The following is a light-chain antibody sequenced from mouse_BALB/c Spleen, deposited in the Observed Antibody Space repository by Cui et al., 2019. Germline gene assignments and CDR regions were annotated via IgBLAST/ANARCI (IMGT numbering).Light chain of an antibody. V-gene: IGKV4-59*01. CDR3: QQWSSNPPT. CDR2: DTS. J-gene: IGKJ5*01. Sequence: QIVLTQSPAITSASPGEKVTMTCSASSSVSYMHWYQQKSGASPKRWIYDTSKLASGVPARFSGSGSGTSYSLTISSMEAEDAATYYCQQWSSNPPTFGAGTKLELK. CDR1: SSVSY.